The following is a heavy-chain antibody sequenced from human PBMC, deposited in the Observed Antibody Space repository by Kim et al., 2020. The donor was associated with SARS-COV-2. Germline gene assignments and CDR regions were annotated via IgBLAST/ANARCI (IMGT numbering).Heavy chain of an antibody. V-gene: IGHV4-59*09. D-gene: IGHD2-15*01. CDR3: ARGSRYSSGGSCPFDY. J-gene: IGHJ4*02. Sequence: LKSRGTISGDTSKNQFSLKLSSVTAADTAVYYCARGSRYSSGGSCPFDYWGQGTLVTVSS.